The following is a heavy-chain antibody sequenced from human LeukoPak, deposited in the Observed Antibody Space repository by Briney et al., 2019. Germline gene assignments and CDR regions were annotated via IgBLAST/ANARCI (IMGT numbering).Heavy chain of an antibody. V-gene: IGHV1-18*04. CDR3: ARDDPPYNWNYY. CDR2: ISAYNGNT. J-gene: IGHJ4*02. CDR1: GYTFTSYY. D-gene: IGHD1-7*01. Sequence: ASVKVSCKASGYTFTSYYMHWVRQAPGQGLEWMGWISAYNGNTNYAQKLQGRVTMTTDTSTSTAYMELRSLRSDDTAVYYCARDDPPYNWNYYWGQGTLVTVSS.